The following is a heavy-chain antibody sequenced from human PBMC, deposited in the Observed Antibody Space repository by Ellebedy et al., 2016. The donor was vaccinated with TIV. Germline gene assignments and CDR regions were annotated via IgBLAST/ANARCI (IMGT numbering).Heavy chain of an antibody. CDR3: ARSSGWDRFDY. CDR1: GGSISSYY. D-gene: IGHD6-19*01. J-gene: IGHJ4*02. V-gene: IGHV4-59*01. CDR2: IYYSGST. Sequence: MPSETLSLICTVSGGSISSYYWSRIRQPPGKGLEWIGYIYYSGSTNYNPSLKSRVTIAVDTSKKQISLKLSSVTAADTAVYYCARSSGWDRFDYWGQGTLVTVSS.